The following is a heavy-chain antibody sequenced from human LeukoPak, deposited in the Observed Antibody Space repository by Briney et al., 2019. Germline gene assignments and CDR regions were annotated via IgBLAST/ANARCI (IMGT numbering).Heavy chain of an antibody. J-gene: IGHJ6*02. Sequence: GSSVKVSCTASGGTFSSYAISWVRQAPGQGLEWMGGIIPIFGTANYAQKFQGRVTITADESTSTAYMELSSLRSEGTAVYYCARPYCSSTSCYGDYYYGMDVWGQGTTVTVSS. CDR3: ARPYCSSTSCYGDYYYGMDV. D-gene: IGHD2-2*01. V-gene: IGHV1-69*01. CDR2: IIPIFGTA. CDR1: GGTFSSYA.